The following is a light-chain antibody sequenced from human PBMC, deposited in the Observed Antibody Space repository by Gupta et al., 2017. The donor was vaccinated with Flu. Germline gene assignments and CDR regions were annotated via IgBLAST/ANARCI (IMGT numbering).Light chain of an antibody. V-gene: IGLV4-69*01. CDR1: SGHSNYA. CDR2: VNSDGTH. CDR3: QTWGTGILV. J-gene: IGLJ2*01. Sequence: QLLLTQSPSASASLGASVKLTCTLSSGHSNYAIAWHQQQPEKGPRYFMMVNSDGTHNKGDGIPNRFSGSSSGAARYLTISSLQSEDEADYYCQTWGTGILVFGGGTKLTVL.